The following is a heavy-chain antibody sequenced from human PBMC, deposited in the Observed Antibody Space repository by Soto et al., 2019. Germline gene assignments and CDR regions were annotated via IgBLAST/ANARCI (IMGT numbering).Heavy chain of an antibody. D-gene: IGHD3-9*01. J-gene: IGHJ6*02. CDR1: GYTFSNYA. CDR2: INAGTGDT. V-gene: IGHV1-3*01. Sequence: QVQLVQSGAEVKKPGASVTVSCEASGYTFSNYAIHWVRQAPGQRLEWMAWINAGTGDTKYSQNFQGRVTITRDTSASTAYTDLLILRSEDTAVYYCARAPRSSGYYHYAMDVWGQGTTVTVS. CDR3: ARAPRSSGYYHYAMDV.